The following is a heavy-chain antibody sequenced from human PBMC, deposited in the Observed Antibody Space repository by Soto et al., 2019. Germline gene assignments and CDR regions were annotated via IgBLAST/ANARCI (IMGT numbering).Heavy chain of an antibody. CDR1: GFSFSTYG. CDR3: AKGFGNYSAFDY. V-gene: IGHV3-30*18. D-gene: IGHD1-26*01. CDR2: ISNDGSNK. Sequence: QVHLVESGGGVVEPGRSLRLSGAASGFSFSTYGMHWVREAPGKGLERVAFISNDGSNKYYADSVKGRFTISRDNSKNTLYLQMNSLRAEDTAVYYCAKGFGNYSAFDYWGQGTLVTVSS. J-gene: IGHJ4*02.